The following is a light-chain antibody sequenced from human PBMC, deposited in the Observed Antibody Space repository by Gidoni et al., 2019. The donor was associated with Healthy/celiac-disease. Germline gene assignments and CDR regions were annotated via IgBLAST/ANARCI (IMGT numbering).Light chain of an antibody. V-gene: IGKV1-39*01. Sequence: DIYMTQSPSSLSASVGDRVTIPCRASQRSSSYLNWYPQKPGKAPKLLIYAASRLQSGVPTRFSGSGSGTDFALTLSSLQPEDVATYYCQQSYSTPPLTFGGGTKVEIK. CDR3: QQSYSTPPLT. CDR1: QRSSSY. CDR2: AAS. J-gene: IGKJ4*01.